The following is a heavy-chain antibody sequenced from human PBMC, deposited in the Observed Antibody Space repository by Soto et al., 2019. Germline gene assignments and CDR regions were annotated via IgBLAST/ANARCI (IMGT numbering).Heavy chain of an antibody. J-gene: IGHJ4*02. V-gene: IGHV3-21*01. Sequence: EVQLVESGGGLVKPGGSLRLSCAASGFTFSSYSMNWVRQAPGKGLEWVSSISSSSSYIYYADSVKGRFTISRDNAKNSLYLQMNSLRAEDTAVYYCARDPPSRIAAAGTNYFDYWGQGTLSPSPQ. CDR1: GFTFSSYS. CDR3: ARDPPSRIAAAGTNYFDY. D-gene: IGHD6-13*01. CDR2: ISSSSSYI.